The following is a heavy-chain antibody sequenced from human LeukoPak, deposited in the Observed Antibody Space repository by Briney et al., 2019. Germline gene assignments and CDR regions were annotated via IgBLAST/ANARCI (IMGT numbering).Heavy chain of an antibody. D-gene: IGHD3-22*01. CDR1: GGSISSYY. CDR2: IYYSGST. V-gene: IGHV4-59*01. Sequence: SETLSLTCTVSGGSISSYYWSWIRQPPGKGLEWIGYIYYSGSTNYNPSLKSRVTISVDTSKNQFSLKLSSVTAAGTAVYYCAREGDDSSGFDYWGQGTLVTVSS. J-gene: IGHJ4*02. CDR3: AREGDDSSGFDY.